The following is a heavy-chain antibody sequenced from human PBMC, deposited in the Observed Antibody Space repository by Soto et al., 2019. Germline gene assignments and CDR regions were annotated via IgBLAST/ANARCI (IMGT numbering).Heavy chain of an antibody. D-gene: IGHD2-2*02. V-gene: IGHV4-59*01. CDR3: ASGYTGSSEGWFDP. CDR1: GGSISSYD. J-gene: IGHJ5*02. Sequence: SETLSLTCTVSGGSISSYDWSWIRQPPGKGLEWIGYIYYSGSTNYNPSLKSRVTISVDTSKNQFSLKLRSETAADTAVYSCASGYTGSSEGWFDPWGQGTLVTVSS. CDR2: IYYSGST.